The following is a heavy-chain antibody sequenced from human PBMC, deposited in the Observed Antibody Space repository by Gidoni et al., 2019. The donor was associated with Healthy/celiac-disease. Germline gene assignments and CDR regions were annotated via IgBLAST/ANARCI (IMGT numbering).Heavy chain of an antibody. CDR2: ISGSGGST. CDR3: AKDGDGYPDAFDI. D-gene: IGHD5-12*01. V-gene: IGHV3-23*01. J-gene: IGHJ3*02. CDR1: GVPFSSYA. Sequence: EVQLLESGGGLVQPGGSLRLSCAASGVPFSSYAMSWVRQAPGKGLEWVSAISGSGGSTYYADSVKGRFTISRDNSKNTLYLQMNSLRAEDTAVYYCAKDGDGYPDAFDIWGQGTMVTVSS.